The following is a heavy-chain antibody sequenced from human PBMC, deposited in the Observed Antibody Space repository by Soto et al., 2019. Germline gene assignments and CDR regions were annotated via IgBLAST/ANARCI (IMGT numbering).Heavy chain of an antibody. CDR1: GLTFSDTW. D-gene: IGHD3-16*01. J-gene: IGHJ6*02. CDR2: IKSKADGGAT. Sequence: VGSLRLSCAASGLTFSDTWMSWVRQAPGKGLEWVGRIKSKADGGATNYGEPVKGRFTISRDDSKTTLYLQMNSLKTEDTGVYYCATLNYDYVWGSSSYGMDVWGQGTTVTVS. CDR3: ATLNYDYVWGSSSYGMDV. V-gene: IGHV3-15*01.